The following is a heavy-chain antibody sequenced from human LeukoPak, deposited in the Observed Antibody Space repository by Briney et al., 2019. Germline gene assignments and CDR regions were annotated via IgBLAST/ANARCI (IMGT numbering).Heavy chain of an antibody. CDR1: GFTLSSFA. CDR2: ISTSSGTI. V-gene: IGHV3-48*01. Sequence: PGGSLRLSCAASGFTLSSFAMNWVRQTPEKGLEWVSYISTSSGTIYYADSVKGRFTISRDNAKNSLYLQMNSLRAEDTAVYYCARAYSGSYFDYWGQGTLVTVSS. J-gene: IGHJ4*02. D-gene: IGHD1-26*01. CDR3: ARAYSGSYFDY.